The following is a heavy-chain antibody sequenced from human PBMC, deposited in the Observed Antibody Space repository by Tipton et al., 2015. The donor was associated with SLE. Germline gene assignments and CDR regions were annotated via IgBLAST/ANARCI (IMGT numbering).Heavy chain of an antibody. Sequence: SLRLSCAAAGFTFDNYEMNWVRQAPGKGLEWVSYISDSGTIMSYADSVKGRFTVSRDNAKKSLYLQLDSLRAEDTAGYYCARDRRWEYYYGIDVWGQGTTVTVTS. CDR1: GFTFDNYE. D-gene: IGHD4-23*01. CDR3: ARDRRWEYYYGIDV. J-gene: IGHJ6*02. V-gene: IGHV3-48*03. CDR2: ISDSGTIM.